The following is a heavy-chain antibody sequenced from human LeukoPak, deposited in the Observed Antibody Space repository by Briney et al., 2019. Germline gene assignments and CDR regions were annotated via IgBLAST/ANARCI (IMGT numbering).Heavy chain of an antibody. D-gene: IGHD3-16*01. CDR3: AGIAYDYVWGSPYYFDY. CDR2: IYYSGST. V-gene: IGHV4-39*01. Sequence: SQTLSLTCTVSGGSISSSSYYWGWIRQPPGKGLEWIGSIYYSGSTYYNPSLKSRVTISVDTSKNQFSLKLSSVTAADTAVYYCAGIAYDYVWGSPYYFDYWGQGTLVTVSS. CDR1: GGSISSSSYY. J-gene: IGHJ4*02.